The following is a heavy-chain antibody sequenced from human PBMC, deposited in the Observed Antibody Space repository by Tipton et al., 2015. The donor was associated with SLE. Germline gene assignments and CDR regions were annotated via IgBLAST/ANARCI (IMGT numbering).Heavy chain of an antibody. CDR3: VVCSPSSCSYFDY. Sequence: TLFLTCTVSGGSISRYYWGWIRQPAGKGLEWIGRIYTGGHTKYNPSLESRVTLSVDASKDQFSLRLTSVTAADTAVYYCVVCSPSSCSYFDYWGQGRLVTVSS. CDR1: GGSISRYY. V-gene: IGHV4-4*07. CDR2: IYTGGHT. D-gene: IGHD2-2*01. J-gene: IGHJ4*02.